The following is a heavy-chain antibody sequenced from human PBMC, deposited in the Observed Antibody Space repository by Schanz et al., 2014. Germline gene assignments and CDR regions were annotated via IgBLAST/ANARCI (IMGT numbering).Heavy chain of an antibody. D-gene: IGHD2-21*01. Sequence: QAQLMESGGGVVQPGTSLILSCSVSGFSLNTYGIHWFRQPAGKGLEWVAVIWNNGVTKYCADSVRGRFTISRDNSKNTLYLQMNSLRAEDTAVYYCARDLEGYDGGGGGFDPWGQGTLVTVSS. CDR1: GFSLNTYG. CDR3: ARDLEGYDGGGGGFDP. V-gene: IGHV3-33*01. J-gene: IGHJ5*02. CDR2: IWNNGVTK.